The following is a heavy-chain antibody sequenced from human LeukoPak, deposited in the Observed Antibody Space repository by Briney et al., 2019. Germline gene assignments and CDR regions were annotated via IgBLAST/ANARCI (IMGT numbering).Heavy chain of an antibody. V-gene: IGHV4-30-2*01. CDR1: GGSISSGGYS. CDR2: IYHSGST. Sequence: PSQTLSLTCAVSGGSISSGGYSWSWIRQPPGKGLEWIGYIYHSGSTYYNPSLKSRVTISVDRSKNQFSLKLSSVTAADTVVYYCARASSKVGAATTWGQGTLVTVSS. J-gene: IGHJ4*02. D-gene: IGHD1-1*01. CDR3: ARASSKVGAATT.